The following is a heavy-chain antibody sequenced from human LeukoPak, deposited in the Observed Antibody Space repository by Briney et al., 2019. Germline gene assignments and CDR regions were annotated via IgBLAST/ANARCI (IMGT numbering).Heavy chain of an antibody. CDR2: IYYSGST. Sequence: SETLSLTCTVSGGSVSSGSYYWSWIRQPPGKGLEWIGYIYYSGSTNYNPSLKSRVTISVDTSKNQFSLKLSSVTAADTAVYYCARDLPIDDYLDGDAFDIWGQGTMVTVSS. V-gene: IGHV4-61*01. CDR1: GGSVSSGSYY. D-gene: IGHD5-24*01. CDR3: ARDLPIDDYLDGDAFDI. J-gene: IGHJ3*02.